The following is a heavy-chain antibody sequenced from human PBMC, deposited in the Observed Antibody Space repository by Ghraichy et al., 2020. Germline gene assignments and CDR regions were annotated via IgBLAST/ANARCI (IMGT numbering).Heavy chain of an antibody. CDR2: INHSGST. V-gene: IGHV4-34*01. D-gene: IGHD6-6*01. J-gene: IGHJ5*02. Sequence: LSLTCAVYGGSFSGYYWSWIRQPPGKGLEWIGEINHSGSTNYNPSLKSRVTISVDTSKNQFSLKLSSVTAADTAVYYCATLYSSSSQWFDPWGQGTLVTVSS. CDR3: ATLYSSSSQWFDP. CDR1: GGSFSGYY.